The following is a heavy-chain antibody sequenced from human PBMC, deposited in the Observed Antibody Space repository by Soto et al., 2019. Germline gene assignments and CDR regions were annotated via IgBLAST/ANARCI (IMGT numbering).Heavy chain of an antibody. Sequence: QVQLQESGPGLVKPSETLSLTCTVSGGSISNYYWSWVRQPAGKGLEWIGRIYTSGSTNYNPSLKSRVTMSVDTSKNQFSLKLSSVTAADTAVYYCARGRGDGYNQHWYFDLWGRGTLVTVSS. J-gene: IGHJ2*01. CDR3: ARGRGDGYNQHWYFDL. D-gene: IGHD3-10*01. V-gene: IGHV4-4*07. CDR1: GGSISNYY. CDR2: IYTSGST.